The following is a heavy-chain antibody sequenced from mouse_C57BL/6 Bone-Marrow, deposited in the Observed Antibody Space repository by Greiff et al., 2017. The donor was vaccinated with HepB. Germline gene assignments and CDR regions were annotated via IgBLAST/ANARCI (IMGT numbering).Heavy chain of an antibody. CDR1: GYTFTNYW. V-gene: IGHV1-63*01. CDR2: IYPGGGYT. J-gene: IGHJ3*01. CDR3: ARKGHYGSSPWFAY. Sequence: QVQLQQSGAELVRPGTSVKMSCKASGYTFTNYWIGWAKQRPGHGLEWIGDIYPGGGYTNYNEKFKGKATLTADKSSSTAYMQFSSLTSEDSAIYYCARKGHYGSSPWFAYWGQGTLVTVSA. D-gene: IGHD1-1*01.